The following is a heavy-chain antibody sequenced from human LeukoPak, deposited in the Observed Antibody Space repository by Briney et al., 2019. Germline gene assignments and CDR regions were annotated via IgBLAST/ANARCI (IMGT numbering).Heavy chain of an antibody. CDR1: GGSFSGYY. Sequence: SETLSLTCAVYGGSFSGYYWSWIRQPPGKGLEWIGEINHSGSTNYNPSLKSRVTISVDTSKNQFSLKLSSVTAADTAVYYCARGRHIVVVTEYHFDYWGQGTLVTVSS. V-gene: IGHV4-34*01. D-gene: IGHD2-21*02. J-gene: IGHJ4*02. CDR2: INHSGST. CDR3: ARGRHIVVVTEYHFDY.